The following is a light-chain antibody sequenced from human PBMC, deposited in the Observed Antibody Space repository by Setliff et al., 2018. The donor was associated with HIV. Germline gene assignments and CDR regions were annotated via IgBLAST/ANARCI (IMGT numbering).Light chain of an antibody. V-gene: IGLV2-14*01. CDR1: SSDVGGYDY. J-gene: IGLJ1*01. CDR3: CSYTSTSARV. CDR2: EVS. Sequence: QSALTQPASVSGSPGQSNTISCTGTSSDVGGYDYVSWYQLHPGKTPNLMIFEVSNRPSGVSYRFSGSKSGNTASLTISGLRPEDEGDYFCCSYTSTSARVFGTGTRSPS.